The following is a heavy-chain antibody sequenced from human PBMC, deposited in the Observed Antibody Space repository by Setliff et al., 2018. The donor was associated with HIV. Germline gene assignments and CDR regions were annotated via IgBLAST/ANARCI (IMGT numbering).Heavy chain of an antibody. CDR1: GFTFRDYA. V-gene: IGHV3-23*01. D-gene: IGHD3-22*01. J-gene: IGHJ3*02. CDR3: ARESPYDTSGYYFGAFDI. Sequence: LRLSCAASGFTFRDYAMIWVRQAPGIGLEWVSTISGSSSIKEYADFVKGRFSISRDNSKNTLYLQMNSLRAEDTALYYCARESPYDTSGYYFGAFDIWGQGTMVT. CDR2: ISGSSSIK.